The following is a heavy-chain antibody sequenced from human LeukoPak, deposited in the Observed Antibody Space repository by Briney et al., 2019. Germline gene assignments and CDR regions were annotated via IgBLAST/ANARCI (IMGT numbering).Heavy chain of an antibody. J-gene: IGHJ3*02. CDR3: ARVEAWLVYPANAFDI. CDR2: IYHSGST. CDR1: GGSISSSNW. Sequence: SETLSLTCAVSGGSISSSNWWSWVRQPPGKGLEWIGEIYHSGSTNYNPSLKSRVTISVDKSKNQFSLKLSSVTAADTAVYYCARVEAWLVYPANAFDIWGQGTMVTVSS. D-gene: IGHD6-19*01. V-gene: IGHV4-4*02.